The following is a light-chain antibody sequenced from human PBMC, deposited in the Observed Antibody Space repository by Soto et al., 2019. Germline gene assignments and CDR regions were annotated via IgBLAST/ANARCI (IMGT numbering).Light chain of an antibody. J-gene: IGKJ1*01. CDR2: AAS. CDR1: ETIASY. Sequence: DIQMTQSPSSLSASVGDRVTITCRASETIASYLNWYQQRPGKAPKLLIYAASSLQSGVPSRFGGSGSGTAFTLTITSLQPEDFATYYCQQTYNPPRTFGQGTRL. V-gene: IGKV1-39*01. CDR3: QQTYNPPRT.